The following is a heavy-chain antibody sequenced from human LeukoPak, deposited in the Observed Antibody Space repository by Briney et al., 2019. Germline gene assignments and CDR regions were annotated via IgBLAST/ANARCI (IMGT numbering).Heavy chain of an antibody. CDR1: GGSISSYY. D-gene: IGHD3-22*01. V-gene: IGHV4-59*08. J-gene: IGHJ4*02. CDR2: IYYSGSTGRSI. CDR3: ARLYYYYDSSGYYYGTFDY. Sequence: SETLSLTCTVSGGSISSYYWSWIRQAPGKGLEWIGYIYYSGSTGRSINYSPSLKSRVTISVDTSKNQFSLKLSSVTAADTAVYYCARLYYYYDSSGYYYGTFDYWGQGTLVTVSS.